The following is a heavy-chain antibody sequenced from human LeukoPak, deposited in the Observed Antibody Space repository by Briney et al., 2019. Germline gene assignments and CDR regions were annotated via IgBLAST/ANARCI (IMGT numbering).Heavy chain of an antibody. Sequence: GASVKVSCKASGYTFTGYYMHWVRQAPGQGLEWMGWINPNSGGTNYAQNLQGRVTMTTDTSTSTAYMELRSLRSDDTAVYYCARSLEYSSFPSDYWGQGTLVTVSS. CDR1: GYTFTGYY. J-gene: IGHJ4*02. CDR3: ARSLEYSSFPSDY. D-gene: IGHD6-6*01. V-gene: IGHV1-2*02. CDR2: INPNSGGT.